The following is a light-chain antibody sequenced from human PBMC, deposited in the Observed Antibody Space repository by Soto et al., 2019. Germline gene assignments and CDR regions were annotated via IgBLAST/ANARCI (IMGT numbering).Light chain of an antibody. J-gene: IGKJ1*01. Sequence: DIVLTQSPATLSLSPGERATLSCRASQSVGNSLAWYQQKPGQAPRLLMYDVFNRATGIPARFSGSGSGTDFTLTISSRESEDFAVYYCQQRANWTFGQGTKVEIK. CDR3: QQRANWT. CDR1: QSVGNS. CDR2: DVF. V-gene: IGKV3-11*01.